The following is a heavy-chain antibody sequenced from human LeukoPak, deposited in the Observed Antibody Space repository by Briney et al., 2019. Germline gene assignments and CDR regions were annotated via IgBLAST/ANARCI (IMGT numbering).Heavy chain of an antibody. J-gene: IGHJ3*01. Sequence: GGSLRLSCGAFGFNFRAFTMHWVRQAPGKGLEWVSLFSRNGVTTYYAESVRGRFTISRDNSKNSVYLQMDSLTTEDTAVYYCAKEKDTIYFDLWGQGTMVTVSA. V-gene: IGHV3-43*01. CDR3: AKEKDTIYFDL. CDR1: GFNFRAFT. CDR2: FSRNGVTT. D-gene: IGHD2-15*01.